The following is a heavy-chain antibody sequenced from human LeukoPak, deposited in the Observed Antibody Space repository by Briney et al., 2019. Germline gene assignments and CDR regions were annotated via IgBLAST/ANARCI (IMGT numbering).Heavy chain of an antibody. V-gene: IGHV4-4*02. CDR1: GGSISSSNW. D-gene: IGHD3-22*01. CDR3: ARSSEGRYYYDSSGFSYYYYYMDV. CDR2: IYHSGST. J-gene: IGHJ6*03. Sequence: SGTLSLTCAVSGGSISSSNWWSWVRQPPGKGLEWIGEIYHSGSTNYNPSLKSRVTISVDKSKNQFSLKLSSVTAADTAVYYCARSSEGRYYYDSSGFSYYYYYMDVWGKGTTVTISS.